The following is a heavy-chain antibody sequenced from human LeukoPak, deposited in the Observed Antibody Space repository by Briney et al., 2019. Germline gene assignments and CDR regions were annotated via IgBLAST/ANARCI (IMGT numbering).Heavy chain of an antibody. CDR2: ISYDGSNK. V-gene: IGHV3-30*18. J-gene: IGHJ4*02. CDR1: GFTFSSYG. CDR3: AKDLYLWYFDY. D-gene: IGHD2-2*01. Sequence: GGSLRLSCAASGFTFSSYGMHWVRQAPGKGLEWVAVISYDGSNKYYADSVKGRFTISRDNSKNMLYLQMNSLRAEDTAVYYCAKDLYLWYFDYWGQGTLVTVSS.